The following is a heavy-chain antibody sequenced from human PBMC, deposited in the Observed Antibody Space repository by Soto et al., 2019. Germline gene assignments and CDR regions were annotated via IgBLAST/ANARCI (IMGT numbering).Heavy chain of an antibody. J-gene: IGHJ6*02. CDR1: GGTFNNYP. CDR2: SIPIFGTA. D-gene: IGHD5-12*01. Sequence: SVKVSCKASGGTFNNYPITWVRQAPGEGLEWMGGSIPIFGTANYAQKFQGRVTTSVDESTSTAYMELSSLRSEDTAVYYCARGRGYSGDDHYYYFDMDVWGQGTTVTVSS. CDR3: ARGRGYSGDDHYYYFDMDV. V-gene: IGHV1-69*13.